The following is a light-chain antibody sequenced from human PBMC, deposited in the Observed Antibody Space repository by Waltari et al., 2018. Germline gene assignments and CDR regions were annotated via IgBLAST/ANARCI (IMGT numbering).Light chain of an antibody. CDR3: CSYAGGNTWV. Sequence: QSALTQPASVLGSPGQSITISCTGPNNDVGSYNLFSWYQQHPGKAPKLMIYEDSKWPSGVSHRFSGSKSGNTASLAISGLQADDEADYYCCSYAGGNTWVFGGGTKLTVL. J-gene: IGLJ3*02. CDR2: EDS. CDR1: NNDVGSYNL. V-gene: IGLV2-23*01.